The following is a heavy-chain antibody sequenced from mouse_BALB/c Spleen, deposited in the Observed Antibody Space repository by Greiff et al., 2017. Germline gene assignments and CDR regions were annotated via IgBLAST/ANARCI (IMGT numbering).Heavy chain of an antibody. Sequence: EVQLQESGPGLVKPSQSLSLTCSVTGYSITSGYYWNWIRQFPGNKLEWMGYISYDGSNNYNPSLKNRISITRDTSKNQFFLKLNSVTTEDTATYYCARGYDGYYAYWGQGTLVTVSA. CDR1: GYSITSGYY. CDR3: ARGYDGYYAY. D-gene: IGHD2-3*01. J-gene: IGHJ3*01. V-gene: IGHV3-6*02. CDR2: ISYDGSN.